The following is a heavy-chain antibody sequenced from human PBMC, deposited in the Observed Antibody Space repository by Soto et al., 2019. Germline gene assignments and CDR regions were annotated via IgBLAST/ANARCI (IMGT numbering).Heavy chain of an antibody. D-gene: IGHD3-22*01. J-gene: IGHJ6*02. CDR3: AKASPSSGYRYYYGMDV. CDR2: ISWDGGST. CDR1: GFTFDDYT. Sequence: PGGSLRLSCAASGFTFDDYTMHWVRQAPGKGLEWVSLISWDGGSTYYADSVKGRFTISRDNSKNSLYLQMNSLRTEDTALYYCAKASPSSGYRYYYGMDVWGQGTTVTVSS. V-gene: IGHV3-43*01.